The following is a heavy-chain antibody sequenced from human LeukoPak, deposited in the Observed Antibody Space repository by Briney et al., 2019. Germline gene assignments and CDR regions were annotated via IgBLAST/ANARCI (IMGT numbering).Heavy chain of an antibody. CDR1: GGSISSSSYY. CDR3: ARTTEGGYTYGYFYYYYMDV. J-gene: IGHJ6*03. V-gene: IGHV4-39*07. D-gene: IGHD5-18*01. CDR2: IYYSGST. Sequence: SETLSLTCTVSGGSISSSSYYWGWLRQPPGKGLEWIGSIYYSGSTHYNPSLKSRVTISVDTSKNQFSLKLTSVTAADTAVYYCARTTEGGYTYGYFYYYYMDVWGKGTTVTISS.